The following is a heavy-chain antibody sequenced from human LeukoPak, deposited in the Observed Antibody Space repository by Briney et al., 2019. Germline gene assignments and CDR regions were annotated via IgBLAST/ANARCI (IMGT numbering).Heavy chain of an antibody. CDR1: GYTFTGYY. Sequence: VASVKVSCKASGYTFTGYYMHWVRQAPGQGLEWMGWINPNNGGTNYAYNFQGRITMTRDTSISTAYMELTSLKSDDTAVYFCARGSTLASPGAVPNDHWGQGTLVTVSS. D-gene: IGHD6-13*01. J-gene: IGHJ4*02. V-gene: IGHV1-2*02. CDR3: ARGSTLASPGAVPNDH. CDR2: INPNNGGT.